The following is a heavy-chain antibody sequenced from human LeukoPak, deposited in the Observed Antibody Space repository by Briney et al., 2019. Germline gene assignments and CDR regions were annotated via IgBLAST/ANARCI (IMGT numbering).Heavy chain of an antibody. J-gene: IGHJ6*03. D-gene: IGHD3-10*01. Sequence: GGSLRLSCAASGFTFSSYSMNWVRQAPGKGLEWVSYISSSSSTIYYAGSVKGRFTISRDNAKNSLYLQMNSLRAEDTAVYYCARDVETYYGSGSYPRYYYYMDVWGKGTTVTVSS. CDR3: ARDVETYYGSGSYPRYYYYMDV. V-gene: IGHV3-48*04. CDR1: GFTFSSYS. CDR2: ISSSSSTI.